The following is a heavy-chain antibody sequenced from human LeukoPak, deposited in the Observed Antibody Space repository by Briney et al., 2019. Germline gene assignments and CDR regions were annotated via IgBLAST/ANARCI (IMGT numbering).Heavy chain of an antibody. D-gene: IGHD5-24*01. J-gene: IGHJ4*02. Sequence: PSETLSLTCTVSGGSISSYYWSWIRQPPGKGLEWIGYIYYSGSTNYNPSLKSRVTISVDTSKNQFSLKLSSVTAADTAVYYWARSERWLPRTFDYWGQGTLVTVSS. CDR3: ARSERWLPRTFDY. V-gene: IGHV4-59*13. CDR1: GGSISSYY. CDR2: IYYSGST.